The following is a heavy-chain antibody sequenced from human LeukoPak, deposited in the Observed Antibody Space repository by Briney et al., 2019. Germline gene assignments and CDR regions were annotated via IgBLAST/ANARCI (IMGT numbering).Heavy chain of an antibody. CDR2: IYPGDSDT. Sequence: GESLKISCKGSGYSFTSYWIGWVRPMPGKGLEWMGIIYPGDSDTRYSPSFEGQVTIYADKSISTAYLQWSSLKASDTAMYYCARLRVSWHDAFDIWGQGTMVTVSS. CDR3: ARLRVSWHDAFDI. J-gene: IGHJ3*02. CDR1: GYSFTSYW. V-gene: IGHV5-51*01. D-gene: IGHD6-13*01.